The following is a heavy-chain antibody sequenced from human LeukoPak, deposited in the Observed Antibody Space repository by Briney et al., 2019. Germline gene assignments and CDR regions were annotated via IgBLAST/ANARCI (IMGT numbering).Heavy chain of an antibody. CDR1: GFTFSSYA. D-gene: IGHD5-18*01. CDR3: ARDAYSYGYFDY. CDR2: ISYDGSNK. Sequence: GGSLRLSCAASGFTFSSYAMHWVRQAPGEGLEWVSVISYDGSNKYYADSVKGRFTISRDNSKNTLYLQMNSLRAEDTAVYYCARDAYSYGYFDYWGQGTMVTVSS. J-gene: IGHJ4*02. V-gene: IGHV3-30-3*01.